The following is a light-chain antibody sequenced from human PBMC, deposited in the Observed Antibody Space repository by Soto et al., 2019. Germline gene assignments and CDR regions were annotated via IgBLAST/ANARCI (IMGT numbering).Light chain of an antibody. J-gene: IGLJ1*01. V-gene: IGLV1-51*01. CDR3: GSWDSSLSAYV. Sequence: QSVMTQPPSVSAAPGQKVTISCSGSSYTIGGNSVSWYQQLPGTAPKLLIYDDNKRPSGIPDRFSGSKSGTSATLGITGFQTGDESDYYCGSWDSSLSAYVFGTGTKLTVL. CDR2: DDN. CDR1: SYTIGGNS.